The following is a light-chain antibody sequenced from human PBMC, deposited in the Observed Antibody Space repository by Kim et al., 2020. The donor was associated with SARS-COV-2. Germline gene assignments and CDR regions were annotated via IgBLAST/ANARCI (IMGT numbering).Light chain of an antibody. J-gene: IGLJ1*01. Sequence: SYELTQPPSVSVSPGQTATITCSGDDLGNKFVCWYRQKPGQSPVLVMYEDVKRPSGIPERFSGSNSGNTAPLTISGTQAMDEADYYCQAWDSSRYVFGTGTKVTVL. CDR1: DLGNKF. V-gene: IGLV3-1*01. CDR2: EDV. CDR3: QAWDSSRYV.